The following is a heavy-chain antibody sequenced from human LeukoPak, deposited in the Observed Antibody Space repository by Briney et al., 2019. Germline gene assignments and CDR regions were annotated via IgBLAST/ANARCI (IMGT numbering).Heavy chain of an antibody. CDR3: ATDPRYYDSSGYSDY. CDR2: ISGSGGST. CDR1: GFTFSSYA. D-gene: IGHD3-22*01. J-gene: IGHJ4*02. V-gene: IGHV3-23*01. Sequence: GGSLRLSCAVSGFTFSSYAMSWVRQAPGKGLEWVSAISGSGGSTYYADSVKGRFTISRDNSKNTLYLQMNSLRAEDTAVYYCATDPRYYDSSGYSDYWGQGTLVTVSS.